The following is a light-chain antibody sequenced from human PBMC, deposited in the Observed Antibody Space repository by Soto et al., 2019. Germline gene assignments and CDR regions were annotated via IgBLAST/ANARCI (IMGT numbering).Light chain of an antibody. CDR3: QQRSSWWT. V-gene: IGKV3-11*01. J-gene: IGKJ1*01. Sequence: EIVLTQSPATLSLSPGERATLSCRASQSVSSYLAWYQQKPGQAPRLLIYDASNRATGIPARFSGSGSGTAFTLTFSSLEPEDFAVYYCQQRSSWWTFGQGTKVEIK. CDR2: DAS. CDR1: QSVSSY.